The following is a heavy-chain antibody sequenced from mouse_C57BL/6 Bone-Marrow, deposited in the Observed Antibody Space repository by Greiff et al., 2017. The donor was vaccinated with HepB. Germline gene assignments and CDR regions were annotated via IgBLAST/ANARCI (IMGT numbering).Heavy chain of an antibody. J-gene: IGHJ4*01. D-gene: IGHD2-3*01. CDR1: GYTFTSYW. CDR2: IDPSDSYT. CDR3: ARDGYYFYYAMDY. V-gene: IGHV1-50*01. Sequence: QVQLQQPGAELVKPGASVKLSCKASGYTFTSYWMRWVKQRPGQGLEGIGEIDPSDSYTNYNQKFKGKATLTVDTSSSTAYMQLSSLTSEDSAVYYCARDGYYFYYAMDYWGQGTSVTVSS.